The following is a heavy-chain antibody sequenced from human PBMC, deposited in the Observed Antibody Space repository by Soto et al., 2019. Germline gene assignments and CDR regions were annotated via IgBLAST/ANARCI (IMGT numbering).Heavy chain of an antibody. CDR3: ARRSPYSSGHRGYYFDY. CDR2: IYYSGST. J-gene: IGHJ4*02. D-gene: IGHD6-19*01. V-gene: IGHV4-39*01. Sequence: QLQLQESGPGLVKPSETLSLTCTVSGGSISSSSYYWGWIRQPPGKGLEWIGSIYYSGSTYYNPSLKSRVTISVDTSKNQFSLKLSSVTAADTAVYYCARRSPYSSGHRGYYFDYWGQGTLVTVSS. CDR1: GGSISSSSYY.